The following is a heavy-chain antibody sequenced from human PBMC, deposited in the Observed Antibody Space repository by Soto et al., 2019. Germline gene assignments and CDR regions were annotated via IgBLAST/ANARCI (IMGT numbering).Heavy chain of an antibody. J-gene: IGHJ6*01. V-gene: IGHV3-30*18. Sequence: QVQLVESGGGVVQPGRSLRLSCAASGFTFSSYAMQWVRQAPGKGLEWVALMSYDGTNEYYADSVKGRFTISRDNSKNILLLQINSLRAEDTAVYYCGKDLHHSSGYFFTVRLNAMDVW. D-gene: IGHD3-22*01. CDR2: MSYDGTNE. CDR3: GKDLHHSSGYFFTVRLNAMDV. CDR1: GFTFSSYA.